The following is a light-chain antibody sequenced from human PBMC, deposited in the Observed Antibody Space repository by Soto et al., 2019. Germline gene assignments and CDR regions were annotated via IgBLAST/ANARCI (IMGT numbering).Light chain of an antibody. J-gene: IGKJ1*01. CDR2: DAS. V-gene: IGKV1-5*01. CDR1: QTISNW. CDR3: QQYDDYLWA. Sequence: DIQMTQSPSTLSASVGDRVTITCRASQTISNWLAWYQQKPGKAPKLLICDASSLESGVPSRFSGSGSGTEFTLTISCLQPDDFATYYCQQYDDYLWAFGQGTKVEFK.